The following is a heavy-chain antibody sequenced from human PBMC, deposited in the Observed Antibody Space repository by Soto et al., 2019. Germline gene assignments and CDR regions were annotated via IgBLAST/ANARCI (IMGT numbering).Heavy chain of an antibody. V-gene: IGHV3-21*06. CDR2: ISIVPNSM. J-gene: IGHJ4*02. Sequence: GGSLRLSCVASGLIFSGHSFSWVRQAPGKGLEWVSSISIVPNSMYYADSVKGRFTISRDNAKNTMYLEMDSLRVEDTAVYFCARELQSSTEGHWGKGTLVTVSS. CDR3: ARELQSSTEGH. D-gene: IGHD3-10*01. CDR1: GLIFSGHS.